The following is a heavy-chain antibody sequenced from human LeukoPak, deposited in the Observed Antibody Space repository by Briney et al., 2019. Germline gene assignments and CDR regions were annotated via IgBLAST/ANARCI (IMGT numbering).Heavy chain of an antibody. CDR1: GFTFSSYA. CDR2: ISGSGGST. CDR3: AKDPPDIVVVPAYFDY. D-gene: IGHD2-2*01. V-gene: IGHV3-23*01. Sequence: GGSLRLSCAAPGFTFSSYAMSWVRQAPGKGLEWVSAISGSGGSTYYADSVKGRFTISRDNSKNTLYLQMNSLRAEDTAVYYCAKDPPDIVVVPAYFDYWGQGTLVTVSS. J-gene: IGHJ4*02.